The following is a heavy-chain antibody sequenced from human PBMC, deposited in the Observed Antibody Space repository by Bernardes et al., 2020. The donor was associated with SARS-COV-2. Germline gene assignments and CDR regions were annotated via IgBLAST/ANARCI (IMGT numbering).Heavy chain of an antibody. D-gene: IGHD3-16*02. CDR1: GFTFSSYA. CDR3: ARDKEAVGDYVWGSYRPPDY. Sequence: GGSLRLSCAASGFTFSSYAMHWVRQAPGKGLEWVAVISYDGSNKYYADSVKGRFTISRDNSKNTLYLQMNSLRAEDTAVYYCARDKEAVGDYVWGSYRPPDYWGQGTLVTVSS. J-gene: IGHJ4*02. CDR2: ISYDGSNK. V-gene: IGHV3-30-3*01.